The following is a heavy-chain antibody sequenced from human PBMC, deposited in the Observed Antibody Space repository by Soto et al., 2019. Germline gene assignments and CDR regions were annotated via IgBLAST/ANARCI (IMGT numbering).Heavy chain of an antibody. CDR3: AKDTSSGYGDYLDYFDY. CDR1: GFTFDDHA. J-gene: IGHJ4*02. D-gene: IGHD4-17*01. CDR2: ISWNSGRI. V-gene: IGHV3-9*01. Sequence: PWGSLRLSCAASGFTFDDHAMHWVRQAPGMGLEWVSGISWNSGRIGYADSVKGRFTISRDNAKNSLYLQMNSLRDEDTALYYCAKDTSSGYGDYLDYFDYWGQGTLVTVSS.